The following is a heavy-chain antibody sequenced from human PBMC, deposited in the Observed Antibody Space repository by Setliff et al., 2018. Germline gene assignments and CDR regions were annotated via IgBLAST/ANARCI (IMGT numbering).Heavy chain of an antibody. CDR1: GGSISSGSYY. Sequence: SETLSLTCTVSGGSISSGSYYWSWIRQHAGKGLEWIGHIYTSGSTNYNPSLKSRVTISVDTSKNQFSLKLSSVTAADTAVYYCAREAFVVVPAALHYYYGMDVWGQGTTVTVSS. CDR2: IYTSGST. J-gene: IGHJ6*02. CDR3: AREAFVVVPAALHYYYGMDV. D-gene: IGHD2-2*01. V-gene: IGHV4-61*09.